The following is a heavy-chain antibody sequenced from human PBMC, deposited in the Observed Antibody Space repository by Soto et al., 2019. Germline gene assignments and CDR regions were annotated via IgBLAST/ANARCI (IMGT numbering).Heavy chain of an antibody. D-gene: IGHD3-22*01. CDR3: ARGGNYYDSSGYPRPFDY. J-gene: IGHJ4*02. CDR1: GGSISSGGYY. V-gene: IGHV4-31*03. Sequence: PSETLSLTCTVSGGSISSGGYYWSWIRQHPGKGLEWIGYIYYSGSTYYNPSLKSRVTISVDTSKNQFSLKLSSVTAADTAVYYCARGGNYYDSSGYPRPFDYWGQGTLVTVSS. CDR2: IYYSGST.